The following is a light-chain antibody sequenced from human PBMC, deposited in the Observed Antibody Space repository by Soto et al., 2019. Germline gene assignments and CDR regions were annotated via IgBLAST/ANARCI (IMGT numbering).Light chain of an antibody. V-gene: IGLV3-9*01. CDR3: QVRDSITMI. J-gene: IGLJ2*01. CDR2: RGN. Sequence: SYELTQTLSVSVALGQTASIPWGGTNIGSKNVHWYPQKPGQAPVLVIYRGNNRPSGIPERFSGSNSGNTATLTISRAQVGDEADYYGQVRDSITMIFGGGTKLTVL. CDR1: NIGSKN.